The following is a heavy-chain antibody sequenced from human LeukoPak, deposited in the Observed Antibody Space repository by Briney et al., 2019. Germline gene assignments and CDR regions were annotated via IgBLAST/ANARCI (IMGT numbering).Heavy chain of an antibody. V-gene: IGHV3-30*18. CDR1: GFTFSGYG. D-gene: IGHD2-2*01. CDR3: ANSKVPRESCSATSCYAGFGPFDI. J-gene: IGHJ3*02. Sequence: PGGSLRLSCAASGFTFSGYGMHWVRQGPGKGLEWVAATSYDESERYYGDSVKGRLTISRDNSKNTLYLQMNSLSSEDTAVYYCANSKVPRESCSATSCYAGFGPFDIWGHGTMVTVSS. CDR2: TSYDESER.